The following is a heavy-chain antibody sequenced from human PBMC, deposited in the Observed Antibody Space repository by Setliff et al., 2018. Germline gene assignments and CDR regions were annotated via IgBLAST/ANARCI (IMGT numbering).Heavy chain of an antibody. CDR3: AKAIAPIVVVPAAMLEAY. J-gene: IGHJ4*02. Sequence: PGGSLRLSCVASGFRFSDYEMNWVRQAPGKGLEWVSYIGNIGTKISYTDSVKGRFTVSRDDAKNSLYLQMNNLRAEDTAVYYCAKAIAPIVVVPAAMLEAYWGQGTLVTVSS. CDR1: GFRFSDYE. D-gene: IGHD2-2*01. CDR2: IGNIGTKI. V-gene: IGHV3-48*03.